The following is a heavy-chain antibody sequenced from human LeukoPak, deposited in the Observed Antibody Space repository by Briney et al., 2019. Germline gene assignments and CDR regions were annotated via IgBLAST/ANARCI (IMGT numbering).Heavy chain of an antibody. CDR3: ARADVRYRSSWYNY. J-gene: IGHJ4*02. V-gene: IGHV4-4*07. CDR1: GGSISSYY. Sequence: SETLSLTCTVSGGSISSYYWSWIRQPAGKGVEWIGRIYISGSTHYNPSLKSRFTMPVDKSKNQLSLKRSSVTAADTAVYYCARADVRYRSSWYNYWGQGTLVTVSS. D-gene: IGHD6-13*01. CDR2: IYISGST.